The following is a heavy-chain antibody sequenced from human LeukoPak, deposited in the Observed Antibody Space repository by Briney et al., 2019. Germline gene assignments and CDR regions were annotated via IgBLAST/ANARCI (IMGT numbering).Heavy chain of an antibody. CDR1: GFTFSSYA. J-gene: IGHJ4*02. CDR3: ARDRIAVAATETSFDY. V-gene: IGHV3-21*01. D-gene: IGHD6-19*01. CDR2: ISNSDGNT. Sequence: GGSLRLSCAASGFTFSSYAMSWVRQAPGKGLEWVSTISNSDGNTYYADSVKGRFTISRGNAKNSLYLQMNSLRAEDTAVYYCARDRIAVAATETSFDYWGQGTLVTVSS.